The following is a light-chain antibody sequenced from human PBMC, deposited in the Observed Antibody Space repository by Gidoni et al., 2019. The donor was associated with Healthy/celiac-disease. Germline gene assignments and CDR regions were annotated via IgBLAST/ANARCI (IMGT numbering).Light chain of an antibody. CDR2: AAS. CDR3: RQSYSTPVA. CDR1: QSISSY. Sequence: DIQPTQSPSSLSASVGDRVTITCRASQSISSYLNWYQQKPGKAPKLLIYAASSLQSGVPSRFSGSGSGTDFTLTISSLQPEDFATYFCRQSYSTPVAFGQGTKLEIK. J-gene: IGKJ2*01. V-gene: IGKV1-39*01.